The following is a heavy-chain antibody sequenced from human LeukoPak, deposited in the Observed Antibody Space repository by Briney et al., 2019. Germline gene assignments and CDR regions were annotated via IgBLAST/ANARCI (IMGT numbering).Heavy chain of an antibody. V-gene: IGHV4-34*01. CDR2: INHSGST. CDR3: ARSGYSYGYAFDI. CDR1: GGFFSGYY. J-gene: IGHJ3*02. D-gene: IGHD5-18*01. Sequence: PSETLSLTCAVYGGFFSGYYWSWIRQPPGKGLEWIGEINHSGSTNYNPSLKSRVTISVDTSKNQFSLKLSSVTAADTAVYYCARSGYSYGYAFDIWGQGTMVTVSS.